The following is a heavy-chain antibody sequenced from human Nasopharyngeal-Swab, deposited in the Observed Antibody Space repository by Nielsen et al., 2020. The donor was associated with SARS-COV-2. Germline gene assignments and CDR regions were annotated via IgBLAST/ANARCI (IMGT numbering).Heavy chain of an antibody. J-gene: IGHJ6*03. CDR3: ARDKLSNYHYYMDV. CDR2: IRSSGSLI. V-gene: IGHV3-48*01. D-gene: IGHD5-24*01. Sequence: SCEVSGITLSGHSMTWVRQAPGTGLERVGYIRSSGSLIFYADSVKGRFTISRDSAKNSLYLQMNSLRVDDTALYYCARDKLSNYHYYMDVWGKGTTVTVSS. CDR1: GITLSGHS.